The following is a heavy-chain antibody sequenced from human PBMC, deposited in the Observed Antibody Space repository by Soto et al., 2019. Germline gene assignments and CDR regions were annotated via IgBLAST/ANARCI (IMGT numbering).Heavy chain of an antibody. V-gene: IGHV3-11*06. CDR3: VRCWGTGDGSNLGYNWLDP. CDR1: GFTFSDYY. Sequence: PGGSLRLSCAASGFTFSDYYMSWIRQAPGKGLEWVSYISSSSSYTNYADSVKGRFTISRDDSKNTLYLQMNSLRAEDTAVYYCVRCWGTGDGSNLGYNWLDPWGQGTLVTVSS. D-gene: IGHD1-1*01. J-gene: IGHJ5*02. CDR2: ISSSSSYT.